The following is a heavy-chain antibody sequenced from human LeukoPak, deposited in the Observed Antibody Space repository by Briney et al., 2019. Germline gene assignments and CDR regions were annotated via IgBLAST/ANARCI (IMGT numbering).Heavy chain of an antibody. J-gene: IGHJ3*02. Sequence: PSETLSLTCAVYGGSFSGYYWSWIRQPPGKGLEWIGEINHSGSTNYNPSLKSRVTISVDTSKNQFSLKLSSVTAADTAVYYCARWAWAAAQGDGFDIWGQGTMVTVSS. CDR2: INHSGST. CDR3: ARWAWAAAQGDGFDI. CDR1: GGSFSGYY. V-gene: IGHV4-34*01. D-gene: IGHD6-13*01.